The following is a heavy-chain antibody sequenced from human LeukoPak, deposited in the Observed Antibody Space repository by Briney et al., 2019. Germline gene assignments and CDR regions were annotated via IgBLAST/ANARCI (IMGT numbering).Heavy chain of an antibody. V-gene: IGHV4-59*01. D-gene: IGHD2-2*02. CDR2: ISYSGST. CDR1: GGSISSYY. J-gene: IGHJ5*02. Sequence: PSETLSLTCSVSGGSISSYYWSWIRQPPGKGLEWIGYISYSGSTNYNPSLKSRVTISVDTSKNQFSLKLSPVTAADTAVYYCAREFYTALRSWGQGTLVTVSS. CDR3: AREFYTALRS.